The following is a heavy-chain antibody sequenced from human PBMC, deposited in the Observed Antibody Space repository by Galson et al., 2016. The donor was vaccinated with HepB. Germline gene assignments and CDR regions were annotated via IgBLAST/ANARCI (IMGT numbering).Heavy chain of an antibody. V-gene: IGHV4-30-2*01. J-gene: IGHJ6*03. CDR2: ISHSGNI. CDR3: ARGAYYMDV. CDR1: GGSINTGTDS. Sequence: TLSLTCAVSGGSINTGTDSWSWIRQPPGKDLEWIGYISHSGNIYYNPSLKSRVTISVDRSKNHFSLKVSSVTAAGTAVYYCARGAYYMDVWGKGTTVTVPS.